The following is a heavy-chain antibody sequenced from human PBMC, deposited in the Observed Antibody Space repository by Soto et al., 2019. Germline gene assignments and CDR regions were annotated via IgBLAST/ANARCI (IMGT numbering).Heavy chain of an antibody. CDR2: IFWDDDK. D-gene: IGHD2-8*01. V-gene: IGHV2-5*02. CDR1: GVLLTTSGGR. CDR3: AQGTPRTSMLAY. J-gene: IGHJ4*02. Sequence: SGPTLANPTRPFTLTCTVSGVLLTTSGGRVGWIREHPGKDVECIALIFWDDDKRYSPGLKSRLTVTKDTSKNQVVLTLTNVDPVVTATYYCAQGTPRTSMLAYWGQGIRVTVSS.